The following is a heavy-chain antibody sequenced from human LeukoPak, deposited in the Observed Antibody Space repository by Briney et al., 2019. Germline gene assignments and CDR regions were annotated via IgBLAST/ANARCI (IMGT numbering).Heavy chain of an antibody. Sequence: PSETLSLTCAVSGYSISSGFYWGWIRQPPGKGLEWVGSIYHSGNTYYNPSLRSRVTMSVDTSKNQFSLKLSSVTAADTAVYYCARRVEVRGVINERLYYFDYWGQGTLVTVSS. D-gene: IGHD3-10*01. J-gene: IGHJ4*02. CDR1: GYSISSGFY. CDR3: ARRVEVRGVINERLYYFDY. CDR2: IYHSGNT. V-gene: IGHV4-38-2*01.